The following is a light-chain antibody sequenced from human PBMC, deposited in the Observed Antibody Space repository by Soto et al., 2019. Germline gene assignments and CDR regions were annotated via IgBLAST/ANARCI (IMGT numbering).Light chain of an antibody. V-gene: IGKV1-33*01. CDR3: QQLNSYPIT. CDR2: DAS. Sequence: DIQMTQSPSSLSASVGDRVIITCQASQDISNFLNWYQQRPGKAPKLLISDASNLEAGVPSRFSGSGSGTVFTFTINSLQPDDFATYYCQQLNSYPITFGQGTRLEIK. J-gene: IGKJ5*01. CDR1: QDISNF.